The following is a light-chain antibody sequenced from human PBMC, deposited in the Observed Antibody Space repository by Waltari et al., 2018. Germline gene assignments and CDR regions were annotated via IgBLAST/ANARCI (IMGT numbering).Light chain of an antibody. CDR1: SPRSQY. CDR3: YSATDNYRV. V-gene: IGLV3-19*01. J-gene: IGLJ3*02. CDR2: GKN. Sequence: SSELTQDPAVSVALGQTVMITSQGDSPRSQYASWYQQKPGQAPVLVIYGKNNRPSGIPDRFSGSSSGTTVTLTISGAQVEDEGDYYCYSATDNYRVFGGGTKLTVL.